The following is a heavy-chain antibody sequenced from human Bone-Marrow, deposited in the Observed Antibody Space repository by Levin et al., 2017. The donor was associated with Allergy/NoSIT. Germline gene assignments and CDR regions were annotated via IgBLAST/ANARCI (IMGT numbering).Heavy chain of an antibody. V-gene: IGHV4-61*01. D-gene: IGHD3-10*01. CDR1: FGSVRSGSYY. Sequence: SPTLSLPFPFSFGSVRSGSYYWSWLRQPPGKGLEWIAYIYHSGSTKYNPSLKSRVTISLDTSRNQFSLRLTSLTAADTAVYYCARGSYFRGLSFDCWGKGTLVTVSS. J-gene: IGHJ4*02. CDR2: IYHSGST. CDR3: ARGSYFRGLSFDC.